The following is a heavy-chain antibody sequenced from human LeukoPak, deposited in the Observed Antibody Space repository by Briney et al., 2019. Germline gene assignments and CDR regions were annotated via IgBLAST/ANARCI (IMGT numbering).Heavy chain of an antibody. J-gene: IGHJ3*02. CDR1: GFTFSSYA. Sequence: GGSLRLSCAASGFTFSSYAMHWVRQAPGKGLEWVAVISYDGSNKYYADSVKGRFTISRDNAKNTLYLQMNSLRAEDTAVYYCARGGEVIRANAFDIWGQGTMVTVSS. CDR2: ISYDGSNK. D-gene: IGHD3-3*01. CDR3: ARGGEVIRANAFDI. V-gene: IGHV3-30-3*01.